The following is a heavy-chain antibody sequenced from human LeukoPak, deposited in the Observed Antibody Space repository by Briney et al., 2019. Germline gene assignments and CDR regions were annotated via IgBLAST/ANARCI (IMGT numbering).Heavy chain of an antibody. V-gene: IGHV3-21*01. CDR1: GFTFSSYS. CDR2: ISSSSSYI. CDR3: ARDAREVELQLVDNDY. D-gene: IGHD6-13*01. Sequence: GGSLRLSCAASGFTFSSYSMNWVRQVPGKGLEWVSSISSSSSYIYYADSVKGRFTISRDNAKNSLYLQMNSLRAEDTAVYYCARDAREVELQLVDNDYWGQGTLVTVSS. J-gene: IGHJ4*02.